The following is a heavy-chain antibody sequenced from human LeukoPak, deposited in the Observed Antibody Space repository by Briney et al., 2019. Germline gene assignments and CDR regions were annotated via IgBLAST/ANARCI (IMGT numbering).Heavy chain of an antibody. V-gene: IGHV4-39*02. CDR3: ARDPTAAGKGAWFDP. J-gene: IGHJ5*02. CDR1: GGSISSSGYY. CDR2: IYYSGST. D-gene: IGHD6-13*01. Sequence: SEPLSLPFPVSGGSISSSGYYWGWIRPPPGKGLEWIGSIYYSGSTYYNPSLKSRVTISVDTSKNQFSLKLSSVAAADTAVYYCARDPTAAGKGAWFDPWGQGTLVTVSS.